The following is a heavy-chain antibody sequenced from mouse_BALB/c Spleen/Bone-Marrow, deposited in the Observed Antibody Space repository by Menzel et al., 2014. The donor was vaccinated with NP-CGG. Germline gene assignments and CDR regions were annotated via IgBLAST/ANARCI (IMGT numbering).Heavy chain of an antibody. CDR3: TRKGALITHYYAMDY. J-gene: IGHJ4*01. CDR2: ISSVSSTI. Sequence: EVMLVESGGGLVQPGGSRKLSCAASGFTFSSFGMHWVRQAPEKGLEWVAYISSVSSTIYYADTVKGRFTISRDNPKNTLFLQMTSLRSEDTAMYYCTRKGALITHYYAMDYWGQGTSVTVSS. D-gene: IGHD2-4*01. V-gene: IGHV5-17*02. CDR1: GFTFSSFG.